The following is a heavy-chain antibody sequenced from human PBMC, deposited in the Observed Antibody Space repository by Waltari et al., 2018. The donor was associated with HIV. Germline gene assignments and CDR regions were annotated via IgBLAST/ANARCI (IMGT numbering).Heavy chain of an antibody. V-gene: IGHV3-66*01. CDR1: GFTVSSNY. J-gene: IGHJ6*02. CDR3: ASITYCGGDCYPRGMDV. CDR2: IYSGGST. Sequence: EVQLVESGGGLVQPGGSLRLSCAASGFTVSSNYQRGVRQAPGKGLEWVSVIYSGGSTYYADSVKGRFTISRDNSKNTLYLQMNSLRAEDTAVYYCASITYCGGDCYPRGMDVWGQGTTVTVSS. D-gene: IGHD2-21*02.